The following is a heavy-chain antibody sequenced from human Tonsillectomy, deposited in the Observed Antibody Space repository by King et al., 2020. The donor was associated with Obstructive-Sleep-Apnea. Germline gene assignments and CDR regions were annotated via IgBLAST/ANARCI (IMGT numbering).Heavy chain of an antibody. V-gene: IGHV3-23*04. Sequence: VQLVESGGGLVQPGGSLRLSCTASGFTFFNYAMSWVRQAPGKGLEWVSAISGSGGSTYYADSVKGRCTISRDNSKNTLYLQMNNLRAEDTAVYYCEYDFWSGSYRVDPWGQGTLVTVSS. J-gene: IGHJ5*02. D-gene: IGHD3-3*01. CDR2: ISGSGGST. CDR3: EYDFWSGSYRVDP. CDR1: GFTFFNYA.